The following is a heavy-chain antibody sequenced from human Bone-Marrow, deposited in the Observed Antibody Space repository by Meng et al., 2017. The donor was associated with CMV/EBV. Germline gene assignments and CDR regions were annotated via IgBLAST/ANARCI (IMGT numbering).Heavy chain of an antibody. CDR3: AREVLVVRGEDWVDP. Sequence: SETLSLTCAVYGGSFNGYYWSWIRQPPGKGLEWIGEINYDGSTNYSPSLKSRVTISIDPSKNQFSLKLSSVTAADTAVYYCAREVLVVRGEDWVDPWGQGTLVTVSS. D-gene: IGHD3-10*01. CDR1: GGSFNGYY. V-gene: IGHV4-34*01. CDR2: INYDGST. J-gene: IGHJ5*02.